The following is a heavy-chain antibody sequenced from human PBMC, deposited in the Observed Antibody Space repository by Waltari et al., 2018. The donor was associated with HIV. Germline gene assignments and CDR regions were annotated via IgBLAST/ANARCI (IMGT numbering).Heavy chain of an antibody. V-gene: IGHV3-7*01. CDR2: IREDGTEK. J-gene: IGHJ2*01. CDR3: ARLIREGYNDWYFDL. Sequence: EGELVESGGGMVQGGGRLRRSCKVQGFKVTSLWMSWCRQGPGKGIEWVANIREDGTEKNYLESVKGRFTIAKDSLKNSAYLTLNNMTAGDTAVYFCARLIREGYNDWYFDLWGRGTLITV. CDR1: GFKVTSLW. D-gene: IGHD1-20*01.